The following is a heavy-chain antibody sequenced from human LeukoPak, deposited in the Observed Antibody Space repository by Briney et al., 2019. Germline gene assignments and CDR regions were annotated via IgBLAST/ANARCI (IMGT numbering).Heavy chain of an antibody. V-gene: IGHV1-18*01. Sequence: ASVKVSCKASGYTFTSYGISWVRQAPGQGLEWMGWISAYNGNTNYAQKLQGRETMTTEPSTRTAYMELRSLRSDDTAVNYCARVLPGIAAAGSMVDYWGQGKLVTVSS. CDR3: ARVLPGIAAAGSMVDY. J-gene: IGHJ4*02. D-gene: IGHD6-13*01. CDR2: ISAYNGNT. CDR1: GYTFTSYG.